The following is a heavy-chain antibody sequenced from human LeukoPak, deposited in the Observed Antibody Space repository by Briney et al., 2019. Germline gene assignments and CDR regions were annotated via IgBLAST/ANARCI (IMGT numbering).Heavy chain of an antibody. V-gene: IGHV4-4*07. D-gene: IGHD3-22*01. CDR2: IYTSGST. Sequence: SETLSLTCTVSGGSISSYYWSWIRQPAGKGLEWIGRIYTSGSTNYNPSLKSRVTMSVDTSKNQSSLKLSSVTAADTAVYYCARDPPVDSSGYYSDDAFDIWGQGTMVTVSS. CDR1: GGSISSYY. J-gene: IGHJ3*02. CDR3: ARDPPVDSSGYYSDDAFDI.